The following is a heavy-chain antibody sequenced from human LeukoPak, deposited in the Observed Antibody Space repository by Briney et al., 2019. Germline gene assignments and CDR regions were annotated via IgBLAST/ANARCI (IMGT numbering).Heavy chain of an antibody. D-gene: IGHD3-10*01. V-gene: IGHV3-23*01. CDR2: ISGSGGNT. Sequence: GGSLRLSCAASGFTFSSYAMSWVRQAPGKGLEWVSAISGSGGNTYYAASVKGRFTISRDNSKNTLYLQMNSLRAEDTAVYYCAEDRGYFDYWGQGTLVTVSS. CDR1: GFTFSSYA. J-gene: IGHJ4*02. CDR3: AEDRGYFDY.